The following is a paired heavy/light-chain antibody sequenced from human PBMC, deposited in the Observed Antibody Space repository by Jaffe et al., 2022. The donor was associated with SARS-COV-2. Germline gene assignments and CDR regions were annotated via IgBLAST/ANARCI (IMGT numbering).Light chain of an antibody. CDR3: QQYNNPWT. CDR2: GAS. V-gene: IGKV3-15*01. J-gene: IGKJ1*01. CDR1: QSVSSN. Sequence: EIVMTQSPATLSVSPGERATLSCRASQSVSSNLAWYQQKPGQAPRLLIYGASTRATGIPARFSGSGSGTEFTLTISSLQSEDFAVYYCQQYNNPWTFGQGTKVEIK.
Heavy chain of an antibody. Sequence: QVQLVQSGAEVKKPGASVKVSCKVSGYTLTELSMHWVRQAPGKGLEWMGGFDPEDGETIYAQKFQGRVTMTEDTSTDTAYMELSSLRSEDTAVYYCATAGLRAFGGVPRAHFDYWGQGTLVTVSS. V-gene: IGHV1-24*01. CDR2: FDPEDGET. CDR1: GYTLTELS. CDR3: ATAGLRAFGGVPRAHFDY. D-gene: IGHD3-16*01. J-gene: IGHJ4*02.